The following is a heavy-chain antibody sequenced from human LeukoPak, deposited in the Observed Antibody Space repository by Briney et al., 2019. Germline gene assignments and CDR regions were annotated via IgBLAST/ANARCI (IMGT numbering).Heavy chain of an antibody. CDR2: INPNSGGT. D-gene: IGHD6-6*01. Sequence: ASVTVSCKASGYTFTGYYMHWVRQAPGQGLEWMGWINPNSGGTNYAQKFQGRVTMTRDTSISTAYMELSRLRSDDTAVYYCARGLRIAARLLGWFDPWGQGTLVTVSS. CDR1: GYTFTGYY. CDR3: ARGLRIAARLLGWFDP. J-gene: IGHJ5*02. V-gene: IGHV1-2*02.